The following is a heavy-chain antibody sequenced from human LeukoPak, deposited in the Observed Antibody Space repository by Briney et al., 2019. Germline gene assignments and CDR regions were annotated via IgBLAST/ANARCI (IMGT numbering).Heavy chain of an antibody. CDR3: TQGVAAAGTGY. J-gene: IGHJ4*02. V-gene: IGHV3-73*01. D-gene: IGHD6-13*01. Sequence: GRSLRLSCAASGFTFSGSAMHWVRQASGKGLEWVGRIRSKANSYATAYAASVKGRFTISRDDSKNTAYLQMNSLKTEDTAVYYCTQGVAAAGTGYWGQGTLVTVSS. CDR2: IRSKANSYAT. CDR1: GFTFSGSA.